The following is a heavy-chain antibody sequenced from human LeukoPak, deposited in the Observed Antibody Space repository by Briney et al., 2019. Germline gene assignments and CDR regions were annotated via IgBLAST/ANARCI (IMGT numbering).Heavy chain of an antibody. CDR1: GFTFSSYS. CDR2: ITSSSNYI. D-gene: IGHD4-17*01. J-gene: IGHJ6*04. V-gene: IGHV3-21*01. Sequence: GGSLRLSCAASGFTFSSYSMNWVRQAPGKGLEWVSFITSSSNYIYYADSVKGRFTISRDNSKNTLYLQMNSLRAEDTSIYYCARDRRGDYAQGMDVWGKGTTVTVSS. CDR3: ARDRRGDYAQGMDV.